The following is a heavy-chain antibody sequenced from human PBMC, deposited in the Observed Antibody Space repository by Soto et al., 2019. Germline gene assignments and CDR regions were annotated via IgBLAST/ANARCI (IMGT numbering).Heavy chain of an antibody. J-gene: IGHJ4*02. CDR2: ISYDGSNK. CDR3: AKDRFSHYYGSGSSLDY. Sequence: GGSLRLSCAASGFTFSSYGMHWVRQAPGKGLEWVAVISYDGSNKYYADSVKGRFTISRDNSKNTLYLQMNSLRAEDTAVYYCAKDRFSHYYGSGSSLDYWGQGTLVTVSS. CDR1: GFTFSSYG. D-gene: IGHD3-10*01. V-gene: IGHV3-30*18.